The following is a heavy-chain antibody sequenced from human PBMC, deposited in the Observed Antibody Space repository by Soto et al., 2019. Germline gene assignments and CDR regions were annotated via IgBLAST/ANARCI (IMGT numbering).Heavy chain of an antibody. CDR2: ISAYNGNT. J-gene: IGHJ4*02. CDR1: GYTFTSYG. CDR3: ARHDYNFWSGYLDY. V-gene: IGHV1-18*01. D-gene: IGHD3-3*01. Sequence: QVQLVQSGAEVKNPGAPVKVSCKATGYTFTSYGISWVRQAPGQGLEWMGWISAYNGNTNYAQKLQGRVTMTTDTSTSTAYMELRCLRSDDTAVYYCARHDYNFWSGYLDYWGQGTLVTVSS.